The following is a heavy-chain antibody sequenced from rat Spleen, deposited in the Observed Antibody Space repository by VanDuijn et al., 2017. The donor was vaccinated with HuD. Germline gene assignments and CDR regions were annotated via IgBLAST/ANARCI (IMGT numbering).Heavy chain of an antibody. D-gene: IGHD1-2*01. Sequence: EVQLVASGGGLVQPGGSLKLSCEASGFTFSNYDMAWVRQAPTKGLEWIASISTGGDNTFYRDSVKGRFTISRDNAKNTQYLQMDSLSSEDTATYYCARDYSNYFPYWYFDFWGPGTMVTVSS. CDR2: ISTGGDNT. V-gene: IGHV5S13*01. CDR3: ARDYSNYFPYWYFDF. CDR1: GFTFSNYD. J-gene: IGHJ1*01.